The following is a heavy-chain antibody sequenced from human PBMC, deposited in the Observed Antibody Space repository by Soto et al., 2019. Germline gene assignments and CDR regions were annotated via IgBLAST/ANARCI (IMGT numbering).Heavy chain of an antibody. CDR1: GFTFSSYA. CDR2: ISYDGSNK. V-gene: IGHV3-30-3*01. CDR3: AKVVITPFEDWDY. D-gene: IGHD3-22*01. J-gene: IGHJ4*02. Sequence: QVQLVESGGGVVQPGRSLRLSCAASGFTFSSYAMHWVRQAPGKGLEWVAVISYDGSNKYYADSVKGRFTISRDNSKNTLYLQMNSLRAEDTAVYYCAKVVITPFEDWDYWGQGTLVTVSS.